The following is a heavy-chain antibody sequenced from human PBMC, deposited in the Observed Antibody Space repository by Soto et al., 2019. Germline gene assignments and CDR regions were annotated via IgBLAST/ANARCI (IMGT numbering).Heavy chain of an antibody. CDR2: IWYDGSNK. V-gene: IGHV3-33*01. Sequence: QVQLVESGGGVVQPGRSLRLSCAASGFTFSSYGMHWVRQAPGKGLEWVAVIWYDGSNKYYADSVKGRFTISRDNSKNTLDVQMNSLRAGDTAVYYCARRYCISPGGYSADYWGQGTLVTVSS. J-gene: IGHJ4*02. D-gene: IGHD2-2*01. CDR1: GFTFSSYG. CDR3: ARRYCISPGGYSADY.